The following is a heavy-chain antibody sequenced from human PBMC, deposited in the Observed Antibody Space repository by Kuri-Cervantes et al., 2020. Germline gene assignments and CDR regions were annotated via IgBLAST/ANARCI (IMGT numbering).Heavy chain of an antibody. Sequence: GGFLRLSCAASGFTFSSYGMHWVRQAPGKGLEWVAVISYDGSNKYYADSVKGRFTISRDNSKNTLYLQMNSMRAEDTAVYYCARDPRLKSQTGYFDYWGQGTLVTVSS. D-gene: IGHD7-27*01. CDR1: GFTFSSYG. V-gene: IGHV3-30*03. CDR3: ARDPRLKSQTGYFDY. CDR2: ISYDGSNK. J-gene: IGHJ4*02.